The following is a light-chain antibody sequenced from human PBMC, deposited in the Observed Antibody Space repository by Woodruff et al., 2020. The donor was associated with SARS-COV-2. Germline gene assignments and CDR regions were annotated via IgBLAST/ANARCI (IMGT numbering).Light chain of an antibody. Sequence: QGIRNDLGWYQHKPGKAPKRLIYGASSLQSGVPSRFSGSGSGTEFTLTISSLQPEDFATYYCLQHNTYPLTFGGGTKVEIK. CDR3: LQHNTYPLT. J-gene: IGKJ4*01. CDR2: GAS. V-gene: IGKV1-17*01. CDR1: QGIRND.